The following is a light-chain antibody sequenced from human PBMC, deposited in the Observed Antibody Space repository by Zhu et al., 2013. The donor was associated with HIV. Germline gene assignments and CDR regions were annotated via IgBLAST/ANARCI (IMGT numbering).Light chain of an antibody. CDR3: QQYYSTPLT. Sequence: DIVMTQSPDSLVLSLGERATINCKSSQSVLYNSNNKNYLAWYQQKAGQPPNLLIYWAFTRQSGVPDRFSGSGSGTDFTLTISSLQADDVAVYYCQQYYSTPLTFGGGTTV. V-gene: IGKV4-1*01. CDR2: WAF. CDR1: QSVLYNSNNKNY. J-gene: IGKJ4*01.